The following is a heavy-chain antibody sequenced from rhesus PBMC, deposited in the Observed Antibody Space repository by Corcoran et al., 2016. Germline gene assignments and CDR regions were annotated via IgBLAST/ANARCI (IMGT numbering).Heavy chain of an antibody. D-gene: IGHD2-33*01. J-gene: IGHJ4*01. Sequence: EVRLVESGGGLVQPGGSLRLSCAASGFIFRDYYMSWVRQAPGKGPALVGFISKKADGGTVEYAASVKGRFTISRDDSESSVSLQMNSLKTEDTAVYYCVGGGGRSVDDWGQGVLVIVSS. CDR1: GFIFRDYY. CDR2: ISKKADGGTV. V-gene: IGHV3-116*02. CDR3: VGGGGRSVDD.